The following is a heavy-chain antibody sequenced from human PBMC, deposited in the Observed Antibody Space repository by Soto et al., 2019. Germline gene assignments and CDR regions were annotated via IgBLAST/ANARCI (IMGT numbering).Heavy chain of an antibody. CDR1: GFTFSDYY. CDR2: ITSSGGIS. J-gene: IGHJ4*02. Sequence: QVQLVESGGGLVKPGGSLRLSCAASGFTFSDYYMSWIRQAPGKGLEWISYITSSGGISYYADSVKGRFTISRDNAKNSLYLQMDSVRAEDTAVYYCARTTRINDGSFDFWGQGILVTVSS. V-gene: IGHV3-11*01. D-gene: IGHD3-10*01. CDR3: ARTTRINDGSFDF.